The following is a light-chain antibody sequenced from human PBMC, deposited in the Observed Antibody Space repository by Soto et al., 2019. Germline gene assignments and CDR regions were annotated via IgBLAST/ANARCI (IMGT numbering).Light chain of an antibody. CDR1: SSDVGGYNY. V-gene: IGLV2-8*01. CDR2: EVS. Sequence: QSALTQPPSASGSPGQSVTISCTGTSSDVGGYNYVSGYQHHPGKAPKLMIYEVSKRPSGVPDRFSGSKSGNTASLTVSGLQAEDEADYYCNSYAGSNNVVFGGGTKLTV. CDR3: NSYAGSNNVV. J-gene: IGLJ2*01.